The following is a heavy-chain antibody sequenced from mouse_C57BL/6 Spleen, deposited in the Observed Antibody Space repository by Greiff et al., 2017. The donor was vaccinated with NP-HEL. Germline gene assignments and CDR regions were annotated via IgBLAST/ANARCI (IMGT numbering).Heavy chain of an antibody. Sequence: QVQLQQPGAELVRPGTSVKLSCKASGYTFTSYWMHWVKQRPGQGLEWIGVIDPSDSYTNYNQKFKGKATLTVDTSSSTAYMQLSSLTSEDSAVYYCARSCTAQAWNYAMDYWGQGTSVTVSS. V-gene: IGHV1-59*01. CDR1: GYTFTSYW. D-gene: IGHD3-2*02. CDR2: IDPSDSYT. CDR3: ARSCTAQAWNYAMDY. J-gene: IGHJ4*01.